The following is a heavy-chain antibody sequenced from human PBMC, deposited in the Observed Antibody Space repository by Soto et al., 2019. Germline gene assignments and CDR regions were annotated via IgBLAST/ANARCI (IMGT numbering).Heavy chain of an antibody. CDR3: TRELNTESSAYYSFAY. D-gene: IGHD3-22*01. CDR1: GYTFTAYG. V-gene: IGHV1-18*01. Sequence: GASVKVSCKPSGYTFTAYGLAWLRQAPGQRPEWMGWVSTNDDRTNYAQKFQGRVTMTTDRSTTTTYMELRSLRADDTAVYYCTRELNTESSAYYSFAYWGQGTLVTVSS. J-gene: IGHJ4*02. CDR2: VSTNDDRT.